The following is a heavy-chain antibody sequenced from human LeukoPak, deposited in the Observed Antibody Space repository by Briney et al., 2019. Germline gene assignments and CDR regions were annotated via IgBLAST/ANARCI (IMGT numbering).Heavy chain of an antibody. CDR1: GFTFDDYG. CDR2: IKSKTDGGTT. Sequence: AGGSLRLSCAASGFTFDDYGMSWVRQAPGKGLEWVGRIKSKTDGGTTDYAAPVKGRFTISRDDSKNTLYLQMNSLKTEDTAVYYCTTAWMVRGAKADYWGQGTLVTVSS. J-gene: IGHJ4*02. CDR3: TTAWMVRGAKADY. D-gene: IGHD3-10*01. V-gene: IGHV3-15*01.